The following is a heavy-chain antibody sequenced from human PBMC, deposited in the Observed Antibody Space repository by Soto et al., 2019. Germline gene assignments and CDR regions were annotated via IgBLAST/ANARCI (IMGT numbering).Heavy chain of an antibody. CDR3: ARASGYCSGGSCYSAVYYYYYYYMDV. J-gene: IGHJ6*03. V-gene: IGHV4-59*01. Sequence: SETLSLTCTVSGGSISSYYWSWIRQPPGKGLEWIGYIYYSGSTNYNPSLKSRVTISVDTSKNQFSLKLSSVTAADTAVYYCARASGYCSGGSCYSAVYYYYYYYMDVWGKGTTVTVSS. CDR1: GGSISSYY. D-gene: IGHD2-15*01. CDR2: IYYSGST.